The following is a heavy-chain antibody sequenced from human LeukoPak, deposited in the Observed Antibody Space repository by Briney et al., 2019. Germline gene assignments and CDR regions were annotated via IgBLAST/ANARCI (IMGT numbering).Heavy chain of an antibody. CDR1: GASVSSTSNY. Sequence: SETLSLTCTVSGASVSSTSNYWGWIRQPPGKGLEWIGNVYYSGSTYYNPSLKSRVTISLDTSKNQFSLKLSSVTAADTAIYYCARGGGILTGRAFDIWGQGTMVTVSS. CDR2: VYYSGST. CDR3: ARGGGILTGRAFDI. D-gene: IGHD3-9*01. V-gene: IGHV4-39*07. J-gene: IGHJ3*02.